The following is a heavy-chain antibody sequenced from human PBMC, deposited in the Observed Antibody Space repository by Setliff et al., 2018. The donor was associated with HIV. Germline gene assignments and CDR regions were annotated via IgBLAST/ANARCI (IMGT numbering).Heavy chain of an antibody. J-gene: IGHJ6*03. Sequence: GASVKVSCKASGYSFTDYFMHWVRQAPGQGLEWMGGIVPVLNRADYARRFHGRVTITADESTNTVYMELRSLTPEDTAIYYCARKAGTTLHYHYYYMDVWGKGTTVTVSS. V-gene: IGHV1-69*10. CDR2: IVPVLNRA. CDR3: ARKAGTTLHYHYYYMDV. CDR1: GYSFTDYF. D-gene: IGHD1-7*01.